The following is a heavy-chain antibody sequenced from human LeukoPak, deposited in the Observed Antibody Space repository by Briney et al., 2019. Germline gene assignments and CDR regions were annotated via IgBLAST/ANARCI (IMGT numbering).Heavy chain of an antibody. CDR1: GFTFSSYA. D-gene: IGHD6-19*01. CDR3: ARDPGTGFYKSPDYFQD. J-gene: IGHJ1*01. V-gene: IGHV3-23*01. Sequence: GGSLRLSCAASGFTFSSYAMSWVRQAPGKGLEWVSAISGSGGSTYYAVSVKGRFTISRDNSKNTLYLQMNSLGVDDTAVYYCARDPGTGFYKSPDYFQDWGQGTLVTVSS. CDR2: ISGSGGST.